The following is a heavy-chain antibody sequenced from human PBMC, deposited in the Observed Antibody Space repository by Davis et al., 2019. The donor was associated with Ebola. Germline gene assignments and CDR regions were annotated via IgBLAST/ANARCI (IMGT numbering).Heavy chain of an antibody. Sequence: GASLKISCAASGFTFSDYYMSWIRQAPGKGLEWVSYISSSGSTIYYADSVKGRFTISRDNAKNSLYLQMNSLRAEDTAVYYCARDSSPYYYDSSGYYRKGVHDYWGQGTLVTVSS. D-gene: IGHD3-22*01. J-gene: IGHJ4*02. CDR3: ARDSSPYYYDSSGYYRKGVHDY. CDR2: ISSSGSTI. CDR1: GFTFSDYY. V-gene: IGHV3-11*01.